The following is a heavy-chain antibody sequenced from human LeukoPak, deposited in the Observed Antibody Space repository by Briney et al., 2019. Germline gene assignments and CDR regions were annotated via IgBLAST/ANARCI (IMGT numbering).Heavy chain of an antibody. CDR2: INPNSGGT. V-gene: IGHV1-2*06. J-gene: IGHJ4*02. CDR3: ARDTVLLWFGEQMNYFDY. Sequence: ASVKVSCKASGYTFTGYYMHWVRQAPGQGLEWMGRINPNSGGTNYAQKFQGRVTMTRDTSISTAYMELSRLRSDDTAVYYCARDTVLLWFGEQMNYFDYWGQGTLVTVSS. D-gene: IGHD3-10*01. CDR1: GYTFTGYY.